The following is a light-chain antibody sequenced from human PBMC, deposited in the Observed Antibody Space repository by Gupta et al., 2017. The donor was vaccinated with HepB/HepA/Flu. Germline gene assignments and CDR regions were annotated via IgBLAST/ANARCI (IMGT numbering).Light chain of an antibody. CDR2: FGS. Sequence: VLTQSPDFLSVTPKEKVTITCRASENIRSSLHWYQQRPDQSPKLLIKFGSQSRSGVPSRFSGSGSGTDFTLTINSLEPEDAATYYCQQRSSLPWTFGQGTKVEVK. CDR3: QQRSSLPWT. V-gene: IGKV6-21*01. J-gene: IGKJ1*01. CDR1: ENIRSS.